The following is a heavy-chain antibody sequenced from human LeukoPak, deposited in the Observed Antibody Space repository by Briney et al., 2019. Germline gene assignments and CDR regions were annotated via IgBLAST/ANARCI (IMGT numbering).Heavy chain of an antibody. CDR1: GFTFSSYW. CDR2: IWYDGSNK. Sequence: TGGSLRLSCAASGFTFSSYWMSWVRQAPGKGLEWVAVIWYDGSNKYYADSVKGRFTISRDNSKNTLYLQMNSLRAEDTAEYYCARDRLAMVRGVPFDYWGQGTLVTVSS. V-gene: IGHV3-33*08. CDR3: ARDRLAMVRGVPFDY. J-gene: IGHJ4*02. D-gene: IGHD3-10*01.